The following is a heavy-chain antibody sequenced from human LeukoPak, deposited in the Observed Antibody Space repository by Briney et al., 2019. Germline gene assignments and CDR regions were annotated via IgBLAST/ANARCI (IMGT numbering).Heavy chain of an antibody. CDR3: ARDHRGGCDFWSGHRWYFDY. Sequence: SETLSLTCAVYGGSFSGYYWSWIRQPPGKGLEWIGEINHSGSTNYNPSLKSRVTISVDTSKNQFSLKLSSVTAADTAVYYCARDHRGGCDFWSGHRWYFDYWGQGTLVTVSS. CDR2: INHSGST. V-gene: IGHV4-34*01. J-gene: IGHJ4*02. D-gene: IGHD3-3*01. CDR1: GGSFSGYY.